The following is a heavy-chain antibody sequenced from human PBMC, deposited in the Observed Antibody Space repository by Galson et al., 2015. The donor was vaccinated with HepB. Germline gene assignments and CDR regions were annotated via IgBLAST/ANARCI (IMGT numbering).Heavy chain of an antibody. J-gene: IGHJ4*02. CDR3: AKDHNYDILTGYADY. CDR2: ISWNSGSI. D-gene: IGHD3-9*01. V-gene: IGHV3-9*01. CDR1: GFTFDDYA. Sequence: SLRLSCAASGFTFDDYAMHWVRHAPGKGLEWVSGISWNSGSIGYADSVKGRFTISRDNAKNSLYLQMNSLRAEDTALYYCAKDHNYDILTGYADYWGQGTLVTVSS.